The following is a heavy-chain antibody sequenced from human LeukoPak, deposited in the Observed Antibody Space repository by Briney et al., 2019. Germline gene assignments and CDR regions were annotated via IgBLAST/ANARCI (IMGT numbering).Heavy chain of an antibody. V-gene: IGHV1-2*02. CDR1: GYTFTGYY. J-gene: IGHJ4*02. Sequence: ASVKVSCKASGYTFTGYYMHWVRQAPGQGLEWMGWINPNSGGTNYAQKFQGRVTMTRDTSISTAYMELSRLRSDNTAVYYCARDYGDYVTLDYWGQGTLVTVSS. CDR3: ARDYGDYVTLDY. D-gene: IGHD4-17*01. CDR2: INPNSGGT.